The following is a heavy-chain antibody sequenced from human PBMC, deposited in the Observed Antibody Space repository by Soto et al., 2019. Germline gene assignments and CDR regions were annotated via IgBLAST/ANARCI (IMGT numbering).Heavy chain of an antibody. CDR3: ARAPRVNSSSWGGNWFDP. J-gene: IGHJ5*02. CDR2: IYYSGST. V-gene: IGHV4-31*03. CDR1: GGSISSGGYY. D-gene: IGHD6-13*01. Sequence: QVQLQESGPGLVKPSQTLSLTCTVSGGSISSGGYYWSWIRQHPGKGLEWIGYIYYSGSTYYNPXXKSRVTISVDXXKXQXXLKLSSVTAADTAVYYCARAPRVNSSSWGGNWFDPWGQGTLVTVSS.